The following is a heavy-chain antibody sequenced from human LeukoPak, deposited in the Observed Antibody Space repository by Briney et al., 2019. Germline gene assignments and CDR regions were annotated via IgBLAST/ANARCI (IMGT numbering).Heavy chain of an antibody. CDR1: GGSISSYY. CDR3: AREGSRFLLYNWFDP. J-gene: IGHJ5*02. CDR2: IYCSGST. D-gene: IGHD3-16*01. V-gene: IGHV4-59*12. Sequence: PSETLSLTCTVSGGSISSYYWSWIRQPPGKGLEWIGYIYCSGSTHYNPSLKSRVTISVDTSKNQFSLKLSSVTAADTAVYYCAREGSRFLLYNWFDPWGQGTLVTVSS.